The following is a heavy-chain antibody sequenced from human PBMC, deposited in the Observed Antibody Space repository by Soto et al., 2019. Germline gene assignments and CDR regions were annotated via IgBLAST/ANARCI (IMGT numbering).Heavy chain of an antibody. CDR1: GGSILDSTYY. J-gene: IGHJ5*02. D-gene: IGHD3-22*01. V-gene: IGHV4-39*01. CDR2: IFYSGGT. Sequence: ETLSLTCTVSGGSILDSTYYWAWVRQSQGKGLEWIGTIFYSGGTFYTPSLKSRVTMSVDTSNNHFSLKLSSVTAADTAVYYCARQASGYYYGWFDPWGQGTLVTVSS. CDR3: ARQASGYYYGWFDP.